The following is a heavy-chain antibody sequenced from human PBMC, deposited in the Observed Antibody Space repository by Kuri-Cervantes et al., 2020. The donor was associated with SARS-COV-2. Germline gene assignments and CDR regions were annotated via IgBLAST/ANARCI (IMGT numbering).Heavy chain of an antibody. J-gene: IGHJ4*02. CDR2: ISSSSSYI. CDR1: GFTFSSYS. V-gene: IGHV3-21*01. Sequence: LSLTCAASGFTFSSYSMNWVRQAPGKGLEWVSSISSSSSYIYYADSVKGRFTISRDNAKNTLYLQMNSLRAEDTAVYYCARDYYDSSGVYWSQGTLVTVSS. CDR3: ARDYYDSSGVY. D-gene: IGHD3-22*01.